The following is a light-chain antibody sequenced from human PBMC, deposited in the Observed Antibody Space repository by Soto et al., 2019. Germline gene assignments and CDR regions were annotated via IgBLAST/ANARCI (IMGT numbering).Light chain of an antibody. CDR1: SSDVGNYNL. J-gene: IGLJ1*01. Sequence: QSVLTQPASVSGSPGQSITISCTGTSSDVGNYNLVSWYQHHPGKAPKLMIYEGSKRPSGVSSRFSGSKSGNTASLTISGLQAGDEADYFCCSYAGSNTFVFGTGTKVTVL. CDR3: CSYAGSNTFV. V-gene: IGLV2-23*01. CDR2: EGS.